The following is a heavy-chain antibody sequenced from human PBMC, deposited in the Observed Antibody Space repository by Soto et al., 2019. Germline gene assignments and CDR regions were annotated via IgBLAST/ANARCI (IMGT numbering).Heavy chain of an antibody. V-gene: IGHV4-39*01. CDR1: GDSISSGGYY. J-gene: IGHJ6*02. Sequence: QLQLQESGPGLVKPSETLSLTCTVSGDSISSGGYYWGWIRQPPGKGLEWIGSIYYSGNTFYNPSLKSRVTISSDPSRTQFSPRLSSVPAADTAVYYCVSRLGYGYAMDVWGQGTTVTVSS. CDR3: VSRLGYGYAMDV. D-gene: IGHD5-12*01. CDR2: IYYSGNT.